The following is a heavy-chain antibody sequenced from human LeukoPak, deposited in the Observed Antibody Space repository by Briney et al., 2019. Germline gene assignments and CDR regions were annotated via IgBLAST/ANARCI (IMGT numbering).Heavy chain of an antibody. D-gene: IGHD5-18*01. CDR1: GFTFSRFW. Sequence: GGSLRLSCATSGFTFSRFWMSWVRQAPGKGLEWVANIKEDGSEEYYLDSVKGRFSISRDNAKNSLYLQMNSLRAEDTALYYCTTDEHTATDYWGQGTLVTVSS. J-gene: IGHJ4*02. CDR3: TTDEHTATDY. V-gene: IGHV3-7*01. CDR2: IKEDGSEE.